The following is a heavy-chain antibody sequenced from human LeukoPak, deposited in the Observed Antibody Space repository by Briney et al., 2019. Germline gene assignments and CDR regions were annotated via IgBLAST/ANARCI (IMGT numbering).Heavy chain of an antibody. V-gene: IGHV4-4*07. Sequence: SETLSLTCTVSGGSISSYYWSWIRQPAGKGLEWIGRIYTSGSTNYNPSLKSRVTMSVDTSKNQFSLKLSSVTAADTAVYCCASGEYYYDSSGYYDYWGQGTLVTVSS. CDR1: GGSISSYY. D-gene: IGHD3-22*01. CDR2: IYTSGST. J-gene: IGHJ4*02. CDR3: ASGEYYYDSSGYYDY.